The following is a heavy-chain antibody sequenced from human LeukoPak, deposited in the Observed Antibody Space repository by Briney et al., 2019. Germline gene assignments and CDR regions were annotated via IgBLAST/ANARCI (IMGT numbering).Heavy chain of an antibody. CDR1: RFAFSSSW. Sequence: QPGGSLRLSCAASRFAFSSSWMSWVRQTPGKGLEWVATIKQDATDKHYMDSVKGRFTISRDNAKNSLHLQMNSLRVEDSAVYYCATMFWSGSYFFEYWGQGTLVSVSS. V-gene: IGHV3-7*01. CDR3: ATMFWSGSYFFEY. CDR2: IKQDATDK. D-gene: IGHD3-3*01. J-gene: IGHJ4*02.